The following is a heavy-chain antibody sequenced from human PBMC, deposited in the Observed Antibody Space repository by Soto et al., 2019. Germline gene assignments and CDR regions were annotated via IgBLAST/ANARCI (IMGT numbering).Heavy chain of an antibody. CDR2: ISWNSGSI. CDR1: GFTFDDYA. Sequence: EVQLVESGGGLVQPGRSLRLSCAASGFTFDDYAMHWVRQAPGKGLEWVSGISWNSGSIGYADSVKGRFTISRDNAQNSLELPMDSLRREDLALYSCAKDPSGDCSSNPFADWSQGTLVPVPS. V-gene: IGHV3-9*03. J-gene: IGHJ4*02. D-gene: IGHD6-13*01. CDR3: AKDPSGDCSSNPFAD.